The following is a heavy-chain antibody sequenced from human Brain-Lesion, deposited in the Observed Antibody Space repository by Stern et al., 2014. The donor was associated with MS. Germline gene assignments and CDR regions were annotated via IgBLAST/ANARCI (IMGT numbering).Heavy chain of an antibody. D-gene: IGHD3-22*01. CDR1: GYTFPGYY. CDR3: GTYYYYSAGYNDF. Sequence: VQLVESGAEVKKPGASVKVSCKASGYTFPGYYMHWVRQAPGQGLEWMGWINPKNGGTTYAPTFQGGVTMTRDTSINTPYLELRRLESDDTAVYCGGTYYYYSAGYNDFWGQGTLVTVSS. CDR2: INPKNGGT. V-gene: IGHV1-2*02. J-gene: IGHJ4*02.